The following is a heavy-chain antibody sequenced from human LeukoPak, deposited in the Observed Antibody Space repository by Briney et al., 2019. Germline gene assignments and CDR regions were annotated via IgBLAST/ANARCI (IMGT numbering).Heavy chain of an antibody. J-gene: IGHJ4*02. CDR2: IYSGGST. Sequence: GGSLRLSCAASGFTVSNNYMSWVRQAPGKGLEWVSVIYSGGSTYYADSVKGRFTISRDNSKNTLYLQMNSLRAEDTAVYYCARDSSSSPADDYYFDYWGQGTLVTVSS. CDR1: GFTVSNNY. D-gene: IGHD6-6*01. V-gene: IGHV3-53*01. CDR3: ARDSSSSPADDYYFDY.